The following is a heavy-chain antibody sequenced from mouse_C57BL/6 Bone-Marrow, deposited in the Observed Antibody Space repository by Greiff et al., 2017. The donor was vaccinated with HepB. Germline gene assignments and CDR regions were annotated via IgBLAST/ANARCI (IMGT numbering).Heavy chain of an antibody. CDR2: IYPRDGST. CDR3: ARGVRYGTVVAHWYFDV. J-gene: IGHJ1*03. CDR1: GYTFTSYD. D-gene: IGHD1-1*01. Sequence: QVQLQQSGPELVKPGASVKLSCKASGYTFTSYDINWVKQRPGQGLEWIGWIYPRDGSTKYNEKVKGKATLTVDTSSSTAYMELHSLTSEDSAVYFCARGVRYGTVVAHWYFDVWGTGTTVTVSS. V-gene: IGHV1-85*01.